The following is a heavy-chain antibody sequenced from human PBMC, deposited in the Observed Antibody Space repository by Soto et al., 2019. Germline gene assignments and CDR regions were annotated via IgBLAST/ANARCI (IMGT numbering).Heavy chain of an antibody. CDR1: GFTFSSYA. V-gene: IGHV3-23*01. J-gene: IGHJ5*02. CDR2: ISGSGGST. Sequence: EVQLLESGGGLVQPGGSLRLSCAASGFTFSSYAMSWVRQAPGKGLEWVSAISGSGGSTYYADSVKGRFTISRDNSKNTMYLQRNSLRAEDTAVYYCAKGYCSSTSCPEVNWFDPWGQGTLVTVSS. D-gene: IGHD2-2*01. CDR3: AKGYCSSTSCPEVNWFDP.